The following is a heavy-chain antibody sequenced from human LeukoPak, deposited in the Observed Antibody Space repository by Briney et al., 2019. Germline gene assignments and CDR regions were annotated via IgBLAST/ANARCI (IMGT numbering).Heavy chain of an antibody. J-gene: IGHJ4*02. CDR2: IDPNTGGT. CDR3: ARYPREGGNY. Sequence: ASVKVSCKTSGYTFTDYYIHWVRQAPGQGLEWMGWIDPNTGGTRFAQRFQGRITLTRDTSINSAYMELTRLRYDDTAVYYCARYPREGGNYWGQGTLVTVSS. D-gene: IGHD1-26*01. CDR1: GYTFTDYY. V-gene: IGHV1-2*02.